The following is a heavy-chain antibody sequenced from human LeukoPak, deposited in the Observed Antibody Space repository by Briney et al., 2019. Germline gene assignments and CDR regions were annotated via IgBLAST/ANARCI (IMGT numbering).Heavy chain of an antibody. V-gene: IGHV3-7*01. CDR2: IKQDGSEK. CDR3: ARVRGEAIFGVVIRGWDYYYMDV. CDR1: GFTFSSYW. J-gene: IGHJ6*03. Sequence: GGSLRLSCAASGFTFSSYWMSWVRQAPGKGLEWVANIKQDGSEKYYVDSVKGRFTISRDNAKNSLYLQMNSLRAEDTAVYYCARVRGEAIFGVVIRGWDYYYMDVWGKGTTVTVSS. D-gene: IGHD3-3*01.